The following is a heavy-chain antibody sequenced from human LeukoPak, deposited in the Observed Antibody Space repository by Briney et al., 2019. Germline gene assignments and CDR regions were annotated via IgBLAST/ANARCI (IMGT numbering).Heavy chain of an antibody. J-gene: IGHJ4*02. CDR3: ARDRGYAYQDY. CDR2: IYTSGST. Sequence: PSETLSLTCTVSGGSISSGSYYWSWIRQPAGKGLEWIGRIYTSGSTNYNPSLKSRVTISVDTSKNQFSLKLSSVTAADTAVYYCARDRGYAYQDYWGQGTLVTVSS. D-gene: IGHD5-12*01. CDR1: GGSISSGSYY. V-gene: IGHV4-61*02.